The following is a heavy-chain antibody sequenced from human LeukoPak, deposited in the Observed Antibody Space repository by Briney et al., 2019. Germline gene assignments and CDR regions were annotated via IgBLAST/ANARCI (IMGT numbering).Heavy chain of an antibody. V-gene: IGHV3-11*01. CDR2: ISTRDNTK. D-gene: IGHD4-23*01. Sequence: GGSLRLSCAASGFTVSSNYMSWVRQAPGKGLEWVSSISTRDNTKQYADYVKGRFTISRDNANNSLFLQMNNLRGEDSAIYYCARGARWAYYFDYWGQGSLVTVSS. J-gene: IGHJ4*02. CDR1: GFTVSSNY. CDR3: ARGARWAYYFDY.